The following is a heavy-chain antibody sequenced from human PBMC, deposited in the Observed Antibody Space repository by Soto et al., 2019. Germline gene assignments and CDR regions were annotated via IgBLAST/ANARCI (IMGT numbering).Heavy chain of an antibody. CDR2: VSHDGRNT. CDR3: ARDDGFGDLYLFV. D-gene: IGHD3-10*01. CDR1: GFTFSDYA. V-gene: IGHV3-30*03. Sequence: PGGSLRLSCAASGFTFSDYAMHWVRQAPGKGLEWVAVVSHDGRNTHYADSVKGRFTISRDSSKNTVSLEMTSLRAEDTAVYYCARDDGFGDLYLFVWGQGTPVTVSS. J-gene: IGHJ4*02.